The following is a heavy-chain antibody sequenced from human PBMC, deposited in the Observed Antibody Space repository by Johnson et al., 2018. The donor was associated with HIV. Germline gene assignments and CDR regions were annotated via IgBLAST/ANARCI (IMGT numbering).Heavy chain of an antibody. CDR3: ARAAYYYDTSGYYGAFDI. D-gene: IGHD3-22*01. J-gene: IGHJ3*02. Sequence: VQLVESGGGLVQPGGSLRLSCAVSGFTFNTYWMHWVRQAPGKGLVWVARINSAGGSTSYVDSVKGRFAISRDNAKNSLYLQMNSLRAEDTALYYCARAAYYYDTSGYYGAFDIWGKGTMVTVSS. V-gene: IGHV3-74*01. CDR2: INSAGGST. CDR1: GFTFNTYW.